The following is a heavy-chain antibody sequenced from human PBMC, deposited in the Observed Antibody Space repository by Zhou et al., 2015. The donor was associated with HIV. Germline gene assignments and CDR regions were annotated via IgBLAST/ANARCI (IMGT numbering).Heavy chain of an antibody. J-gene: IGHJ2*01. CDR1: GGTLGNYG. CDR3: AREGWGSWYFDL. D-gene: IGHD7-27*01. V-gene: IGHV1-69*06. CDR2: IIPIFGTA. Sequence: VQLVQSGAEVKKPGSSVKVSCRASGGTLGNYGISWVRQAPGQGLEWMGGIIPIFGTASYAQRFQGRVTITADKSTSTAYMDLSSLRSEDTAVYYCAREGWGSWYFDLWGRGTLVSVSS.